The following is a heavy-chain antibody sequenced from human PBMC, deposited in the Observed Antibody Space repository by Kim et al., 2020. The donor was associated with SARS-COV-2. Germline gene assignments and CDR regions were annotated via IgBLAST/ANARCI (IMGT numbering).Heavy chain of an antibody. CDR2: IYYSGST. V-gene: IGHV4-39*07. J-gene: IGHJ5*02. CDR1: GGSISSSSYY. Sequence: SETLSLTCTVSGGSISSSSYYWGWIRQPPGKGLEWIGSIYYSGSTYYNPSLKSRVTISVDTSKNQFSLKLSSVTAADTAVYYCARGGWYSSGNRFDPWGQGTLVTVSS. CDR3: ARGGWYSSGNRFDP. D-gene: IGHD6-19*01.